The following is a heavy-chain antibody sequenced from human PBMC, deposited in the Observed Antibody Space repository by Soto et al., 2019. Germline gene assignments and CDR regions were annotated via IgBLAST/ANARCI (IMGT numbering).Heavy chain of an antibody. CDR3: ARNYYYGSGSYYPPPSGMDV. Sequence: KTSETLSLTCTVSGGSISSGGYYWSWIRQHPGKGLEWIGYIYYSGSTYYNPSLKSRVTISVDTSKNQFSLKLSSVTAADTAVYYCARNYYYGSGSYYPPPSGMDVWGQGTTVTVSS. CDR2: IYYSGST. D-gene: IGHD3-10*01. CDR1: GGSISSGGYY. J-gene: IGHJ6*02. V-gene: IGHV4-31*03.